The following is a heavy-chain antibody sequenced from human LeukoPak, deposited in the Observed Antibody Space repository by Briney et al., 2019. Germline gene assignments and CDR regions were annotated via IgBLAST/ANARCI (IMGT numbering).Heavy chain of an antibody. CDR2: ISGGGGSK. CDR1: GFTFDDYA. V-gene: IGHV3-43*02. CDR3: AKGQQRYYYDSSGYTFDY. J-gene: IGHJ4*02. Sequence: GGSLRLSCAASGFTFDDYAMHWVSQAPGKGLEWVSLISGGGGSKYYAGSVKGRLTISRDNSKNSLYLQMNSLRTEDTALYYCAKGQQRYYYDSSGYTFDYWGQGTLVTVPS. D-gene: IGHD3-22*01.